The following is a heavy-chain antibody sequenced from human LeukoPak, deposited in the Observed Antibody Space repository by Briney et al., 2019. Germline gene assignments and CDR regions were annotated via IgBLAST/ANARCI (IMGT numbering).Heavy chain of an antibody. CDR2: IYYSGSP. J-gene: IGHJ3*02. V-gene: IGHV4-59*01. Sequence: PAETLSLTCTVSGGSISSYYWSWIRQPPGKGLEWIGYIYYSGSPNYNPSLKSRVTISVDTSKNQFSLKLSSVTAADTAVYYCAINYYDTGAFDIWGQGTMVTVSS. CDR1: GGSISSYY. CDR3: AINYYDTGAFDI. D-gene: IGHD3-22*01.